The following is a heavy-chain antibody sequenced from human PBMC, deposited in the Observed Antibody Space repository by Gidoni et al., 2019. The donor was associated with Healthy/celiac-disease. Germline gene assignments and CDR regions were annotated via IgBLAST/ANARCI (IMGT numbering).Heavy chain of an antibody. D-gene: IGHD1-26*01. CDR3: ARDKLPLL. V-gene: IGHV3-21*01. CDR2: IGSSSSYI. CDR1: GFPFSSYG. Sequence: EVPLVESGGGLAKPGVSMRLSCAASGFPFSSYGMNWVRQAPGKGLEWVSSIGSSSSYIYYADSVKGRFTISRDNAKNALYLQMNSLRAEDTAVYYCARDKLPLLWGQGTLVTVSS. J-gene: IGHJ4*02.